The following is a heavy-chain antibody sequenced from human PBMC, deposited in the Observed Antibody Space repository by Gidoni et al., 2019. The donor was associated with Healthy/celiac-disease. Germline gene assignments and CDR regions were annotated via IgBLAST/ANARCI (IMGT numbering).Heavy chain of an antibody. V-gene: IGHV3-23*01. Sequence: EVKLLESGGGLVQPGGSLRLSCSASGFTFSSYAISWVRQAPGKGLGWVSAMRGRGGSTYYADSVKGRFTISRDNSKNTLYLQMNSLRAEDTAVYYWANSRGWELGWWGIRTDGYDYWGQGTLVTVSS. CDR3: ANSRGWELGWWGIRTDGYDY. D-gene: IGHD1-26*01. CDR2: MRGRGGST. J-gene: IGHJ4*02. CDR1: GFTFSSYA.